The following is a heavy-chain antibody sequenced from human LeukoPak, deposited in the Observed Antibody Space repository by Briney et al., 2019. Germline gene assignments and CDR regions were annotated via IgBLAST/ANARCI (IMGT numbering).Heavy chain of an antibody. CDR3: AKDRPASHGSGSFGDY. D-gene: IGHD3-10*01. CDR1: GFTFTTYW. Sequence: GGSLRLSCAASGFTFTTYWMHWVRQVPGKGLVWVARINTDGRVTTYADSVKGRFTISRDNSKSTMYLQMNSLRLEDTAVYYCAKDRPASHGSGSFGDYWGQGTQVTVSA. J-gene: IGHJ4*02. V-gene: IGHV3-74*01. CDR2: INTDGRVT.